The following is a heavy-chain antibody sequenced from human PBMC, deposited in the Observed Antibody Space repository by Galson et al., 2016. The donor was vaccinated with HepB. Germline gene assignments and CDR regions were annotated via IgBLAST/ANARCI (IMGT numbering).Heavy chain of an antibody. J-gene: IGHJ5*02. CDR1: SSSSYY. Sequence: SSSSYYWGWIRQPPGKGLEWIGSIYYSGSTYYNPSLKSRVTISVDTSKNQFSLKLSSVTAADTAVYYCARHYRKGGFDPWGQGTLVTVSS. CDR2: IYYSGST. CDR3: ARHYRKGGFDP. D-gene: IGHD1-14*01. V-gene: IGHV4-39*01.